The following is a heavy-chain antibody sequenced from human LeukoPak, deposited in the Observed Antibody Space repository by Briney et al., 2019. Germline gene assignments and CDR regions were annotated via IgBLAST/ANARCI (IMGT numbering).Heavy chain of an antibody. J-gene: IGHJ4*02. CDR3: AIEPGIAAPGKDY. CDR2: IHSGGST. D-gene: IGHD6-13*01. V-gene: IGHV3-66*02. Sequence: GGSLRLSCAASGFTVSSNYMSWVRQAPGKGLEWVSVIHSGGSTYYADSVKGRFTISRDNSKNTLYLQMNSLRAEDTAVYYCAIEPGIAAPGKDYWGQGTLVTVSS. CDR1: GFTVSSNY.